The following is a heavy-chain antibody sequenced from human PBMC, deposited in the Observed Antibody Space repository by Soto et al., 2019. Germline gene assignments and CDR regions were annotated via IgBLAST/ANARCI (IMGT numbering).Heavy chain of an antibody. D-gene: IGHD2-15*01. CDR1: GGTFSSYT. J-gene: IGHJ4*02. CDR3: ASPRGDCSGGSCYCFDY. CDR2: IIPILGIA. Sequence: SVKVSCKASGGTFSSYTISWVRQAPGQGLEWMGRIIPILGIANYAQKFQGRVTITADKSTSTAYMELSSLRSEDTAVYYCASPRGDCSGGSCYCFDYWGQGTLVTVS. V-gene: IGHV1-69*02.